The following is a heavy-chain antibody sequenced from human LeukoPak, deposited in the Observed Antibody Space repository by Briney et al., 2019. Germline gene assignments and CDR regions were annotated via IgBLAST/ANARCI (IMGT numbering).Heavy chain of an antibody. Sequence: PGGSLRLSCAASGFTFSSYAMSWVRQAPGKGLEWVSAISGSGGSTYYADSVKGRFTISRDNSKNTLYLQMNSLRAEDTAVYYCANLLAAAGLQSYYYYGMDVWGQGTTVTVSS. V-gene: IGHV3-23*01. CDR2: ISGSGGST. D-gene: IGHD6-13*01. CDR3: ANLLAAAGLQSYYYYGMDV. J-gene: IGHJ6*02. CDR1: GFTFSSYA.